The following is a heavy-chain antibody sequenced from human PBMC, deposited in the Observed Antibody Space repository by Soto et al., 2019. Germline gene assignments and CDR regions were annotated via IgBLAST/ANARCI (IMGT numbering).Heavy chain of an antibody. CDR2: ISYDGSNK. V-gene: IGHV3-30*18. J-gene: IGHJ4*02. D-gene: IGHD6-19*01. Sequence: QVQLVESGGGMVQPGRSLRLSRAASGFTFSSYGMHWVRQAPGKGLEWVAVISYDGSNKYYADSVKGRFTISRDNSKNTLYLQMNSLRAEDTAVYYCAKANSSGWMFDYWGQGTLVTVSS. CDR1: GFTFSSYG. CDR3: AKANSSGWMFDY.